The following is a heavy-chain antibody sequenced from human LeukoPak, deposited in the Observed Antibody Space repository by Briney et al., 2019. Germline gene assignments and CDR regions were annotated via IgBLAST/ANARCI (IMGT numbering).Heavy chain of an antibody. CDR1: GGSISSYY. J-gene: IGHJ5*02. D-gene: IGHD3-10*01. V-gene: IGHV4-4*07. Sequence: SETLSLACTVSGGSISSYYWNWIRQPAGKGLEWIGRIYSSGSTNYNPSLKSRVTMSVDTSKNQFSLKLSSVTAADTAVYYCARDPSSFGGRFGPWGQGTLVAVSS. CDR2: IYSSGST. CDR3: ARDPSSFGGRFGP.